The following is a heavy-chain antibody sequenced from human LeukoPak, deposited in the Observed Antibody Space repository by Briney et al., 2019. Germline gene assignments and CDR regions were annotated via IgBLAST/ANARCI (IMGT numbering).Heavy chain of an antibody. V-gene: IGHV3-11*04. D-gene: IGHD3-3*01. CDR2: ISSRGGTI. Sequence: GGSLRLSCAASGFTISDYNMHWIRQAPGKGLEWISYISSRGGTIFYADSVKGRFTISRDNAENSLFLQLNSLRPEDMAVYYCARDGIRSFGLITKHDYWGQGTLVTVSS. CDR3: ARDGIRSFGLITKHDY. J-gene: IGHJ4*02. CDR1: GFTISDYN.